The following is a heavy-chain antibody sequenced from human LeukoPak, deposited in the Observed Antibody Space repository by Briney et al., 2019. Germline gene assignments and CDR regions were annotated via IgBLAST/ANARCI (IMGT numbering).Heavy chain of an antibody. V-gene: IGHV3-23*01. D-gene: IGHD2-2*01. CDR3: AISGYQLLVPNFHY. CDR1: GFTFSSYA. Sequence: GGSLRLSCAASGFTFSSYAMSWVRQAPGKGLEWVSAISGSGGSTYYADSVKGRFTISRDNSKNTLYLQMNSLRAEDTAVYYCAISGYQLLVPNFHYGCQGTLVSGSS. J-gene: IGHJ4*02. CDR2: ISGSGGST.